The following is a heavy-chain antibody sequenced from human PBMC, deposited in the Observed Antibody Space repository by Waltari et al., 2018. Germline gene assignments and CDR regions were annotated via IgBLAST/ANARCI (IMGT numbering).Heavy chain of an antibody. Sequence: EVQLVESGEGLVQPGGSLTLSCAASGFTFSSYWLHWVRRAPGKGLVWVSRINSDGSSTSYADSVKGRFTISRDSAKNTLYLQMNSLRVEDTAVYYCATLRGYQYDMDVWGQGTTVTVSS. CDR3: ATLRGYQYDMDV. J-gene: IGHJ6*02. D-gene: IGHD6-13*01. CDR1: GFTFSSYW. CDR2: INSDGSST. V-gene: IGHV3-74*01.